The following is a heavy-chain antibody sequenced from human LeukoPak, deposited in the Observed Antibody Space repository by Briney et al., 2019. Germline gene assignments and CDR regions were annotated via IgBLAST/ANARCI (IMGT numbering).Heavy chain of an antibody. CDR2: IKQDESEK. CDR3: ARDRDGPDY. V-gene: IGHV3-7*01. CDR1: GFTFSNYW. D-gene: IGHD5-24*01. J-gene: IGHJ4*02. Sequence: GGSLRLSCAASGFTFSNYWMTWVRQAPGKGLEWVANIKQDESEKYYVDSVKGRFTISRDNAKNSLYLQMNSLRAEDTAVYYCARDRDGPDYWGQGTLVTVSS.